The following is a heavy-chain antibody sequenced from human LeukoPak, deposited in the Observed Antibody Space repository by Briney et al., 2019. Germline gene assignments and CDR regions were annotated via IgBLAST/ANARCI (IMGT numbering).Heavy chain of an antibody. V-gene: IGHV1-69*13. Sequence: SVKVPCKASGGTFSSYAISWVRQAPGQGLEWMGGIIPIFGTANYAQKFQGRVTITADESTSTAYMELSSLRSEDTAVYYCARDQKITMVPAFDIWGQGTMVTVSS. CDR3: ARDQKITMVPAFDI. J-gene: IGHJ3*02. CDR2: IIPIFGTA. CDR1: GGTFSSYA. D-gene: IGHD3-10*01.